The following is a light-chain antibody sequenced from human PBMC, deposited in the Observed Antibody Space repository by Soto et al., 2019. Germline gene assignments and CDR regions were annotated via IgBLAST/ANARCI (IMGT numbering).Light chain of an antibody. V-gene: IGLV2-14*01. CDR1: SSDVCGYNY. J-gene: IGLJ1*01. CDR2: DVS. Sequence: QSALTQPASVSGSPGQSITISCTGTSSDVCGYNYVSWYQQHPGKAPKLMIYDVSNRPSGVSNRFSGSKSGNTASLTISGLQAEDEADYYCSSYTSSSTFYYVFGTGTKLTVL. CDR3: SSYTSSSTFYYV.